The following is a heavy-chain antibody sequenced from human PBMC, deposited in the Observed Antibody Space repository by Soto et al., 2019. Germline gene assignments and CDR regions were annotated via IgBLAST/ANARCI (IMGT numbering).Heavy chain of an antibody. CDR1: GFTFSSSA. Sequence: EVQLLESGGGLVQPGGSLRLSCAASGFTFSSSAMSWVRQAPGKGLEWVSTIGSSAGNTYYADSVKGRFTIYIDNSKNTLYLQMNSLRGEDTAVYYCAKRMAVGGRTYDFDYWGKGSLVTFSS. J-gene: IGHJ4*02. D-gene: IGHD3-16*01. V-gene: IGHV3-23*01. CDR3: AKRMAVGGRTYDFDY. CDR2: IGSSAGNT.